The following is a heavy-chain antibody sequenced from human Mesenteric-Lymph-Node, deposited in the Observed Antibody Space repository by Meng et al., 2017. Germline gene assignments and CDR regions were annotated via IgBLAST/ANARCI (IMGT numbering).Heavy chain of an antibody. Sequence: HVQLQESGPGLVKPSETLSLTCAVSGGSISSINWWTWVRQPPGKGLEWIGEIYHSGSTNYNPPLKSRVTISVDKSKNQFSLKLSSVTAADTAVYYCARVAAAGNEWFDPWGQGTLVTVSS. D-gene: IGHD6-13*01. J-gene: IGHJ5*02. CDR1: GGSISSINW. CDR2: IYHSGST. CDR3: ARVAAAGNEWFDP. V-gene: IGHV4-4*02.